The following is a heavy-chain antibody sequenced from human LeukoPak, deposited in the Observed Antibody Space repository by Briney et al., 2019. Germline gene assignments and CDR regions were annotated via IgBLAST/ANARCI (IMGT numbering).Heavy chain of an antibody. D-gene: IGHD2-2*02. CDR2: INTDGSST. J-gene: IGHJ6*03. CDR3: VREGVYCSSTSCYTGYYYYMDV. V-gene: IGHV3-74*01. Sequence: GVSLRLSCAASGFTFSSYWMHWVRQAPGKGLVWVSRINTDGSSTSYADSVKGRFTISRDNAKNTLYLQMNSLRAEDTAVYYCVREGVYCSSTSCYTGYYYYMDVWGKGTTVTVSS. CDR1: GFTFSSYW.